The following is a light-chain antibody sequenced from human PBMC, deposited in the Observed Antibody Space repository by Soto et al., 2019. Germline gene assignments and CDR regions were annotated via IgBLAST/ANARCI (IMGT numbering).Light chain of an antibody. CDR3: SSFAGSNNLMV. CDR2: EVS. Sequence: QSVLTQPPSASGSPGQSVTISCTGTSSDVGGYDYVSWYQQHPGKAPKLMIYEVSKRPSGVPDRFSGSKSGNTASLTVSGFQAEDEADYYCSSFAGSNNLMVLGDGTKVTVL. CDR1: SSDVGGYDY. J-gene: IGLJ1*01. V-gene: IGLV2-8*01.